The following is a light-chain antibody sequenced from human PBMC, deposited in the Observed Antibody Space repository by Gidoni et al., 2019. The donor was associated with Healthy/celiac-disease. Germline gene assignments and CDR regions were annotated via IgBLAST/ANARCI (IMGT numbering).Light chain of an antibody. CDR1: QSISSY. Sequence: DIQMTQSPSSLSASVGDRVTITCRASQSISSYLHWYKQKPGKATKLLIYAASSLQSGVPSRFSGSGSGTYFTLTISSLQPEDFATYYCQQSYSTPYTFGQGTKLEIK. J-gene: IGKJ2*01. V-gene: IGKV1-39*01. CDR2: AAS. CDR3: QQSYSTPYT.